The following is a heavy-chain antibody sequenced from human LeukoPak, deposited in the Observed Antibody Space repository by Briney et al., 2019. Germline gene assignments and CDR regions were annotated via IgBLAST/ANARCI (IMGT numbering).Heavy chain of an antibody. CDR1: GGSISSSSYY. CDR2: IYYSGST. CDR3: ARRRVVAATLDY. V-gene: IGHV4-39*01. J-gene: IGHJ4*02. D-gene: IGHD2-15*01. Sequence: SETLCLTCTVSGGSISSSSYYWGWIRQPPGKGLEWIGSIYYSGSTYYNPSLKSRVTISVDTSKNQFSLKLSSVTAADTAVYYCARRRVVAATLDYWGQRTLVTVSS.